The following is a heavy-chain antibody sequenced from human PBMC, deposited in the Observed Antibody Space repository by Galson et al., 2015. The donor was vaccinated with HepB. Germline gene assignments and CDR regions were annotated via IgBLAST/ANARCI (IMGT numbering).Heavy chain of an antibody. J-gene: IGHJ4*02. V-gene: IGHV3-30*04. CDR3: AKLPPITMVRGPYGTYYFDY. CDR2: ISYDGSNK. Sequence: SLRLSCAASGFTFSSYAMHWVRQAPGKGLEWVAVISYDGSNKYYADSVKGRFTISRDNSKNTLYLQMNSLRAEDTAVYYCAKLPPITMVRGPYGTYYFDYWGQGTLVTVSS. D-gene: IGHD3-10*01. CDR1: GFTFSSYA.